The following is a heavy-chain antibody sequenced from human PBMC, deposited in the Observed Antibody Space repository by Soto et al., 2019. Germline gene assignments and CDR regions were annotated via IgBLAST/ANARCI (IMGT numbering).Heavy chain of an antibody. CDR3: ARARDDSSALGYYGMDV. CDR2: IDPSDSYT. V-gene: IGHV5-10-1*01. J-gene: IGHJ6*02. Sequence: EVQLVQSGAEVKKPGESLRISCKGSGYSFTSYWISWVRQMPGKGLEWMGRIDPSDSYTNYSPSFQGHVTISADKSINTAYLQWSSLKASDTAMYYCARARDDSSALGYYGMDVWGQGTTVTVSS. D-gene: IGHD3-22*01. CDR1: GYSFTSYW.